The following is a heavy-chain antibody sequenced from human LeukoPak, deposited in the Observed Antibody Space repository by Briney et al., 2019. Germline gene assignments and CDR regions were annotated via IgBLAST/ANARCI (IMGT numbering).Heavy chain of an antibody. D-gene: IGHD6-6*01. Sequence: GGSLRLSCAASGFTFSSYAMSWVRQAPGKGPEWVSSISSSSSYIYYADSVKGRFTISRDNAKNSLYLQMNSLRAEDTAVYYCARDTSKVEQLVLGYWGQGTLVTVSS. CDR1: GFTFSSYA. J-gene: IGHJ4*02. CDR2: ISSSSSYI. V-gene: IGHV3-21*01. CDR3: ARDTSKVEQLVLGY.